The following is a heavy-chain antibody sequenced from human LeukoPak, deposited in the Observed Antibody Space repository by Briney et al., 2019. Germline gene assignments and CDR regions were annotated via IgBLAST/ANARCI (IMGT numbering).Heavy chain of an antibody. CDR1: GFTFSGYW. CDR2: IKQDGSEK. CDR3: ARDRSGSLYYYYGMDV. J-gene: IGHJ6*02. D-gene: IGHD1-26*01. V-gene: IGHV3-7*01. Sequence: GGSLRLSCAASGFTFSGYWMSWVRQAPGKGLEWVANIKQDGSEKYYVDSVKGRFTISRDNAKNSLFLQMNSLRAEDTAVYYCARDRSGSLYYYYGMDVWGQGTTVSVSS.